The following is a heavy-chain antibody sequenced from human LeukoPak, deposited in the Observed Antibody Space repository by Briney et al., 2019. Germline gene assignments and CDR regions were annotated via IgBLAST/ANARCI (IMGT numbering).Heavy chain of an antibody. Sequence: GGSLRLSCAASGFTLGRYWMHWVRQAPGKGLVWVSRINHDGTSTNYADSVKGRFTISRDNAKNTLSLQVDSLRAEDTGVYFCARSTVLDVWGKGTTVTVSS. CDR2: INHDGTST. J-gene: IGHJ6*04. D-gene: IGHD2-2*01. CDR3: ARSTVLDV. CDR1: GFTLGRYW. V-gene: IGHV3-74*01.